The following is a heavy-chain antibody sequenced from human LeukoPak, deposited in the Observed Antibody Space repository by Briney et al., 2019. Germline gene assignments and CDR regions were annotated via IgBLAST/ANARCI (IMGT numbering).Heavy chain of an antibody. CDR1: GESFIGYY. V-gene: IGHV4-34*01. CDR2: INHSGST. D-gene: IGHD3-3*01. Sequence: SETLSLTCTVYGESFIGYYWSWIRQPPGKGLEWIGEINHSGSTNYNPSLKSRVTISVDTSKNQFSLKLSSVTAADTAVYYCARGIFGVVHLYYYYYMAVWGKGTTVTVSS. J-gene: IGHJ6*03. CDR3: ARGIFGVVHLYYYYYMAV.